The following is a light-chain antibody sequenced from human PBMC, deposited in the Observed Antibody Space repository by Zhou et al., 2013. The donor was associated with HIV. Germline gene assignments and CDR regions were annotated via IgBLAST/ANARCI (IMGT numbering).Light chain of an antibody. Sequence: IVMTQSPATLSVSPGERATLSCRASQSVSINLAWYHQRPGQAPRLLMYAASTRATGVPARFSGSGSGTEFTLTISSMQSEDLATYYCQQYNNWPRTFGQGTQGGNQT. CDR2: AAS. V-gene: IGKV3-15*01. CDR1: QSVSIN. CDR3: QQYNNWPRT. J-gene: IGKJ1*01.